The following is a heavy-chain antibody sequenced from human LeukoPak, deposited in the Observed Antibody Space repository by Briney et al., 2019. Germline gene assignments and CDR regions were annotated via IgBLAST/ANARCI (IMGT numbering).Heavy chain of an antibody. CDR2: FYPEDGET. CDR3: ATDSGRVDAFDI. V-gene: IGHV1-24*01. Sequence: ASVKVSCKVSGYTLTELSMHWVRQAPGKGLGWMGGFYPEDGETIYAQKFQGRVTMTEDTSTDTAYMELSSLRSEDTAVYYCATDSGRVDAFDIWGQGTMVTVSS. J-gene: IGHJ3*02. D-gene: IGHD1-26*01. CDR1: GYTLTELS.